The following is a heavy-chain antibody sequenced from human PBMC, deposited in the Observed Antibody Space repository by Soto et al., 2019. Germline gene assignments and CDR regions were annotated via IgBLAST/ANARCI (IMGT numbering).Heavy chain of an antibody. CDR1: GGSISSYY. CDR3: ARDPMRIAAAAGSDYYYYGMDV. J-gene: IGHJ6*02. CDR2: IYTSGST. V-gene: IGHV4-4*07. Sequence: QVQLQESGPGLVKPSETLSLTCTVSGGSISSYYWSWIRQPAGKGLEWIGRIYTSGSTNYNPSLKSRVTMSVDTSKNQCSLKLSSVTAADTAVYYCARDPMRIAAAAGSDYYYYGMDVWGQGTTVTVSS. D-gene: IGHD6-13*01.